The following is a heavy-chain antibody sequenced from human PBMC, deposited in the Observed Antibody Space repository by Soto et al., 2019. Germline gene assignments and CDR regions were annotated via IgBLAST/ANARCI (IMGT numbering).Heavy chain of an antibody. Sequence: PSETLSLTCAVYGGSFSGYYWSWIRQPPGKGLEWIGEINHSGSTNYNPSLKSRVTISVDTSKNQFSLKLSSVTAADTAVYYCARDQPVTYYDFWSGYRTPHYYYYGMDVWGQGTTVTVSS. D-gene: IGHD3-3*01. V-gene: IGHV4-34*01. CDR1: GGSFSGYY. CDR2: INHSGST. J-gene: IGHJ6*02. CDR3: ARDQPVTYYDFWSGYRTPHYYYYGMDV.